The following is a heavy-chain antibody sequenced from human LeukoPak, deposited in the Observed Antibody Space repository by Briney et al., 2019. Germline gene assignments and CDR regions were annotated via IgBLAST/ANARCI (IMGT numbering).Heavy chain of an antibody. V-gene: IGHV4-30-4*08. Sequence: SETLSLTCTVSGGSIGSTTYYWSWIRQHPGKGLEWIGYIYYSGSTYYNPSLKSRVTISVDTSKNQFSLKLSSVTAADTAVYYCARIGASMVRGVIDYWGQGTLVTVSS. D-gene: IGHD3-10*01. CDR2: IYYSGST. CDR1: GGSIGSTTYY. CDR3: ARIGASMVRGVIDY. J-gene: IGHJ4*02.